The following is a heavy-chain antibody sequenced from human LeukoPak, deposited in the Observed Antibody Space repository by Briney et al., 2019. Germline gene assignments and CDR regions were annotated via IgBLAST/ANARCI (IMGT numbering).Heavy chain of an antibody. V-gene: IGHV1-8*02. Sequence: ASVKVSCKASGYTFTNYDVIWVRQATGQGLEWMGWVNPNSGNTGYAKKFQGRVTVTRNTAISTVYMELTSLTSEDTAVYYCARLEREAEYDFSRWVYYYYMDVWGNGTTVSVSS. D-gene: IGHD3-3*01. CDR2: VNPNSGNT. CDR1: GYTFTNYD. CDR3: ARLEREAEYDFSRWVYYYYMDV. J-gene: IGHJ6*03.